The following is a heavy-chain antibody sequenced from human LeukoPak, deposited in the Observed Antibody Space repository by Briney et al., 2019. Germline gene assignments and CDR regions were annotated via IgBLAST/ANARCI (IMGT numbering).Heavy chain of an antibody. D-gene: IGHD6-19*01. CDR3: ASLTIAVAGPRFDY. J-gene: IGHJ4*02. V-gene: IGHV4-59*01. CDR1: GGSISSYY. CDR2: IYHTGNT. Sequence: PSETLSLTCTVSGGSISSYYWSWIRQPPGKGLEWIGYIYHTGNTNYNPSLKSRVTISLDTSKNQFSLKLSSVTAADTAVYYCASLTIAVAGPRFDYWGQGTLVTVSS.